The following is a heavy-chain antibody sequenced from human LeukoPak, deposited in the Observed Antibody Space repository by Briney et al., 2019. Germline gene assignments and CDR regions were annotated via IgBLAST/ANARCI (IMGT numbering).Heavy chain of an antibody. CDR2: INHSGST. CDR1: GRSFSGYY. Sequence: SETLSLTCAVYGRSFSGYYWSWIRQPPGKGLEWIGEINHSGSTNYNPSLKSRVTISVDTSKNQFSLKLSSVTAADTAVYYCARGRGNTMVSSQATFDYWGRGTLVTVSS. V-gene: IGHV4-34*01. D-gene: IGHD3-10*01. CDR3: ARGRGNTMVSSQATFDY. J-gene: IGHJ4*02.